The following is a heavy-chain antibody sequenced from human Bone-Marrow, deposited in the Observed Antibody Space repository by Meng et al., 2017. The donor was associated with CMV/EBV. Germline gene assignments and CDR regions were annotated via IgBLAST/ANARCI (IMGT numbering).Heavy chain of an antibody. D-gene: IGHD1-26*01. CDR1: GFTFSSYS. CDR2: ISSSSSYI. CDR3: AKEAAYSGTYHYFDY. Sequence: GGSLRLSCAASGFTFSSYSMNWVRQAPGKGLEWVSSISSSSSYIYYTDSVKGRFTISRDNTKKSLYLQMNSLRAEDTAVYYCAKEAAYSGTYHYFDYWGQGTLVTVYS. V-gene: IGHV3-21*01. J-gene: IGHJ4*02.